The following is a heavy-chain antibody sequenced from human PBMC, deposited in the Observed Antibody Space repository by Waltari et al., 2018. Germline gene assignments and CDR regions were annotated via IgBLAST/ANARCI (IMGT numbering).Heavy chain of an antibody. V-gene: IGHV1-24*01. CDR1: GYTLTELS. CDR2: FDPEDCET. CDR3: ATHIGDCSSTSCYTFDY. J-gene: IGHJ4*02. Sequence: QVQLVQSGAEVKKPGASVKVSCKVSGYTLTELSMHWVRQAPGKGLEWMGGFDPEDCETIYAKKFQGRVTMTEDTSTDTAYMELSSLRSEDTAVYYCATHIGDCSSTSCYTFDYWGQGTLVTVSS. D-gene: IGHD2-2*02.